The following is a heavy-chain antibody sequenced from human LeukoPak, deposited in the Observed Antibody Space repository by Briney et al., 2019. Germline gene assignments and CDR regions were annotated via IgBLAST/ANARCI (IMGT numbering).Heavy chain of an antibody. J-gene: IGHJ4*02. D-gene: IGHD5-18*01. V-gene: IGHV1-2*06. CDR3: ARALGYSYGYLGDDY. CDR1: GYTFTGYY. Sequence: ASVKVSCNASGYTFTGYYMHWVRQAPGQGLEWMGRINPNSGGTNYAQKFQGRVTMTRDTSISTAYMELSRLRSDDTAVYYCARALGYSYGYLGDDYWGQRTLVTVSS. CDR2: INPNSGGT.